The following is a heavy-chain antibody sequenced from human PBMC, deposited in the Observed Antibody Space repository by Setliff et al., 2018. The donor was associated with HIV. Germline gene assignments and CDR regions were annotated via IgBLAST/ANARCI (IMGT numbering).Heavy chain of an antibody. Sequence: PSETLSLTCVVSNYSITSNYYWAWIRQPPGQGLEWIGSINHDGKTYYSPSLKSRITISVDTSKNQFSLHFQSVTAADTASYFCARLDTIMLYTDCWGQGTLVTVSS. CDR2: INHDGKT. V-gene: IGHV4-38-2*01. CDR3: ARLDTIMLYTDC. J-gene: IGHJ4*02. CDR1: NYSITSNYY. D-gene: IGHD3-16*01.